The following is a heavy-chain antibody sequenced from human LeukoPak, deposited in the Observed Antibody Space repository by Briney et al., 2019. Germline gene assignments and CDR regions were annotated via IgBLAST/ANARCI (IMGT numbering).Heavy chain of an antibody. D-gene: IGHD2-15*01. Sequence: GGSLRLSCAASGFTFSSYAMSWVRQAPGKGLEWVSAISGSGGSTYYADSVKGRFTISRDNSKNTLYLQMNSLRAEDTAVYYCAKDTTPSGYCSGGSCYAPFDYWGQGTLVTVSS. J-gene: IGHJ4*02. V-gene: IGHV3-23*01. CDR2: ISGSGGST. CDR1: GFTFSSYA. CDR3: AKDTTPSGYCSGGSCYAPFDY.